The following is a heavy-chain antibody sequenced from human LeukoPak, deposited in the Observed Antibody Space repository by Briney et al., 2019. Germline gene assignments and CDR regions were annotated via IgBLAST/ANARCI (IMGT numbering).Heavy chain of an antibody. D-gene: IGHD1-26*01. CDR3: ARGSESYYFYYLQY. J-gene: IGHJ4*02. Sequence: SVTVSFLASVGTFSRNAIRWVRQAPGQGLEWMGGIIPIFGTTNYAQKFQGRVTITADESTSTAYMELSSLKSDDTAVYYCARGSESYYFYYLQYWGQGTLVTVSS. V-gene: IGHV1-69*13. CDR2: IIPIFGTT. CDR1: VGTFSRNA.